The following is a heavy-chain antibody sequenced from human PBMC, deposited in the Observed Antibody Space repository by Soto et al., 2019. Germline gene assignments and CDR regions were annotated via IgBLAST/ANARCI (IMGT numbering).Heavy chain of an antibody. V-gene: IGHV4-61*01. Sequence: QVLLQASGPGLVKPSETLSLTCTVSGRSVSSGNSSWSWIRQPPGKGLEWIGYVYDSGSTTYNPSLTSRLTISVDTPKYQFALKRSSVTAADPAVYYCASFVRTGCSYYFDHWGQGILGHVS. D-gene: IGHD1-1*01. J-gene: IGHJ4*02. CDR3: ASFVRTGCSYYFDH. CDR1: GRSVSSGNSS. CDR2: VYDSGST.